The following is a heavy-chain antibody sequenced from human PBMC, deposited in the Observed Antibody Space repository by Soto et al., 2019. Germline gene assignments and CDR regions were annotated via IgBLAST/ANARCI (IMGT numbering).Heavy chain of an antibody. CDR3: ARRGSNYRFDYYYGMDV. J-gene: IGHJ6*02. CDR2: IIPIFGTA. D-gene: IGHD4-4*01. V-gene: IGHV1-69*13. CDR1: GGTFSSYA. Sequence: GASVKVSCKASGGTFSSYAISWVRQAPGQGLEWMGGIIPIFGTANYAQKFQGRVTITADESTSTAYMELSSLRSEDTAVYYCARRGSNYRFDYYYGMDVWGQGTTVTVSS.